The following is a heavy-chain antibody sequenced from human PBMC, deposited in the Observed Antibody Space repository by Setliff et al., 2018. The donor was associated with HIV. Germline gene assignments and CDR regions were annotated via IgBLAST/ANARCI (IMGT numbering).Heavy chain of an antibody. D-gene: IGHD2-15*01. Sequence: ESLKISCAASGFTFSDYYMSWIRQPPGKGLEWIGSIYYRGTTYYNPSLKSRVTISADTSNNQVSLKLSSVTAADTAVYYCARDLIGYCRGGSCNTGLDWYFDLWGRGTLVTVSS. CDR1: GFTFSDYY. J-gene: IGHJ2*01. V-gene: IGHV4-38-2*02. CDR2: IYYRGTT. CDR3: ARDLIGYCRGGSCNTGLDWYFDL.